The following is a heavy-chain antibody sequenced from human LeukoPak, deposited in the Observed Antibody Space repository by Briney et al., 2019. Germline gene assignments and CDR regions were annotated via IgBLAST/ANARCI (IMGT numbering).Heavy chain of an antibody. CDR3: TKDIHYYFGY. V-gene: IGHV3-30*18. Sequence: GGSLRLSCAASGFTFSSYGMHWVRQAPGKGLEWVAVISYDGSNKYYADSVKGRFTISRDNSKNTLYLQMNSLRAEDTAVYYCTKDIHYYFGYWGQGTLVTVSS. CDR1: GFTFSSYG. J-gene: IGHJ4*02. CDR2: ISYDGSNK.